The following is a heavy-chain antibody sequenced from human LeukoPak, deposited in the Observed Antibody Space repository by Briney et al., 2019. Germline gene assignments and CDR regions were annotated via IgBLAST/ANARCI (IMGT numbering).Heavy chain of an antibody. D-gene: IGHD5-18*01. Sequence: SETLSPTCTVSGGSISSYYWSWIRQPPGKGLEWIGYIYYSGSTNYNPSLKSRVTISVDTSKNQFSLKLSSVTAADTAVYYCARGVVDTAMVYFDYWGQGTLVTVSS. CDR1: GGSISSYY. CDR2: IYYSGST. J-gene: IGHJ4*02. CDR3: ARGVVDTAMVYFDY. V-gene: IGHV4-59*01.